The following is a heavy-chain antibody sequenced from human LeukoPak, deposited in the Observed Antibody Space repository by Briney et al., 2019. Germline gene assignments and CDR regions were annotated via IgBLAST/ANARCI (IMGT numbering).Heavy chain of an antibody. Sequence: GVSLRLFCGASGFIFSSYGMHWVRQAPGKGLEWVAYIQKDGSNEQYADSVKGRFSISRDSSKNILYLQMNSLRAEDTAVYYCAKDRCSNGIGCYYYYMNVWGKGTTVTISS. J-gene: IGHJ6*03. D-gene: IGHD2-8*01. CDR2: IQKDGSNE. V-gene: IGHV3-30*02. CDR1: GFIFSSYG. CDR3: AKDRCSNGIGCYYYYMNV.